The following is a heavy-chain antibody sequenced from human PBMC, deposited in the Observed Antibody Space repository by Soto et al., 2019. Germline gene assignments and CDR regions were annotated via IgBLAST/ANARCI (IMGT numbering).Heavy chain of an antibody. CDR2: INKDGSQK. CDR3: ARDLEEHPRKYYYYYHMDV. J-gene: IGHJ6*03. V-gene: IGHV3-7*01. D-gene: IGHD3-16*01. Sequence: EVQLVESGGGLVQPGESLRLSCAASGFTFSTYLMSWARQAPGKGLEWVANINKDGSQKYYVDSVKGRFTISRDNAKNSLYLQMNSLRVEDTAVYYCARDLEEHPRKYYYYYHMDVWGKGTAVTVSS. CDR1: GFTFSTYL.